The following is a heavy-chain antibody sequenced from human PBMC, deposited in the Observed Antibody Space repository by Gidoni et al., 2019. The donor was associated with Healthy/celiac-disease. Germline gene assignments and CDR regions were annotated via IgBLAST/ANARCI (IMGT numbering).Heavy chain of an antibody. D-gene: IGHD1-26*01. CDR1: GGSISSSSYY. Sequence: QLQLQESGPGLVKPSETLSLTCSVSGGSISSSSYYWGWIRQPPGKGLEWIGSIYYSGSTYYNPSLKSRVTISVDTSKNQFSLKLSSVTAADTAVYYCARQGGAYFDYWGQGTLVTVSS. CDR2: IYYSGST. J-gene: IGHJ4*02. CDR3: ARQGGAYFDY. V-gene: IGHV4-39*01.